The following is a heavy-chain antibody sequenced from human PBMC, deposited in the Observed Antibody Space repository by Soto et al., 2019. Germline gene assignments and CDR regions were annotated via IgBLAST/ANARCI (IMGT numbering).Heavy chain of an antibody. V-gene: IGHV3-9*01. Sequence: EVQLVESGGGLVQPGRSLRLSCAASGFTFDDYAMHWVRQAPGKGLEWVSGISWNSGSIGYADSVKGRFTISRDNAKNSLYLQMNSLRAEDTALYYCAKDRLAALCGNWFDPWGQGTLVTVSS. D-gene: IGHD2-2*01. CDR2: ISWNSGSI. CDR1: GFTFDDYA. CDR3: AKDRLAALCGNWFDP. J-gene: IGHJ5*02.